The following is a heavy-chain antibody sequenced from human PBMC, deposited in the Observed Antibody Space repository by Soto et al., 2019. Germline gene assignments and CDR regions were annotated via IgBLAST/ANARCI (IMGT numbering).Heavy chain of an antibody. Sequence: SETLSLTCAVYGGSFSGYYWSWIRQPPGKGLEWIGEINHSGSTNYNPSLKSRVTISVDTSKNQFSLKLSSVTAADTAVYYCARADSSSRPKNWFDPWGQGTLVTVSS. J-gene: IGHJ5*02. D-gene: IGHD6-13*01. V-gene: IGHV4-34*01. CDR2: INHSGST. CDR3: ARADSSSRPKNWFDP. CDR1: GGSFSGYY.